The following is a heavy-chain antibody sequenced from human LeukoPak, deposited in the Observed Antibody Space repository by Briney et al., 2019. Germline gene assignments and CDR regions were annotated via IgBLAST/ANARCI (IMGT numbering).Heavy chain of an antibody. CDR1: GGSISSYY. CDR3: ARDARGWSGFDY. Sequence: SETLSLTCSVSGGSISSYYWSWIRQPAGKGREWIGRIYTTGNTDYNPSLKSRVTMSVDTSKNQFSMNLSSVTAADTAVYYCARDARGWSGFDYWGQGTLVTVSS. CDR2: IYTTGNT. D-gene: IGHD3-3*01. V-gene: IGHV4-4*07. J-gene: IGHJ4*02.